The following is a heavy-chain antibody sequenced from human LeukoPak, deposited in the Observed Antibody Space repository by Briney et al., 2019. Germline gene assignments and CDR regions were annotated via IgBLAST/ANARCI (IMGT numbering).Heavy chain of an antibody. CDR2: ISYDGSNE. J-gene: IGHJ4*02. CDR3: ARDPYYYDSSGLNYFDY. CDR1: GFTFSTYG. Sequence: GGSLRLSCAASGFTFSTYGMHWVRQAPGKGLEWVAVISYDGSNEYYADSLKGRFIISRDNAKNSLYLQMNSLRAEDTAVYYCARDPYYYDSSGLNYFDYWGQGTLVTVSS. V-gene: IGHV3-30*03. D-gene: IGHD3-22*01.